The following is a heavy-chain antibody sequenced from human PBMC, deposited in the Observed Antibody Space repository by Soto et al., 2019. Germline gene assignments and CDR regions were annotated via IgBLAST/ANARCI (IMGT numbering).Heavy chain of an antibody. D-gene: IGHD1-26*01. CDR2: ISAYNGNT. CDR3: ARVRSQWELLINWFDP. J-gene: IGHJ5*02. Sequence: QVQLVQSGAEVKKPGASVKVSCKASGYTFTSYGIGWVRQAPGQGLEWMGWISAYNGNTNYAQKLQGRVTMTTDTSTSTAYMELRSLRSDDTAVYYCARVRSQWELLINWFDPWGQGTLVTVSS. V-gene: IGHV1-18*01. CDR1: GYTFTSYG.